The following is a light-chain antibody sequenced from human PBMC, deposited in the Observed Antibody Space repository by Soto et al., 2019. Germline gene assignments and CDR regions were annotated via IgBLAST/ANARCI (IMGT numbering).Light chain of an antibody. CDR1: QTASSNY. J-gene: IGKJ1*01. CDR2: GAS. CDR3: QHNESSWT. V-gene: IGKV3-20*01. Sequence: EIVLTQSPGTLSLSPGERATLSCRASQTASSNYLAWFQQKGGQAPRLLIFGASSRAAGIPDRFSGSVSGTDFILTSGRLGGEDFPVYYCQHNESSWTFGQGTKLQ.